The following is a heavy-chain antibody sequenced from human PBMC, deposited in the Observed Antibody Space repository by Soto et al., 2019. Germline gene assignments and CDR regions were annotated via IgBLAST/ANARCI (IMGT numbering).Heavy chain of an antibody. CDR2: INHSGST. D-gene: IGHD5-18*01. Sequence: SDTLSLTCAVYGGSFSGYYWSGIRQPPGKGLEWIGEINHSGSTNYNPSLKSRVTISIDTSKNQFSLKLSSVTAADTAVYYCARGGGIQLFYYGMDVWGQGTTVTVSS. CDR1: GGSFSGYY. V-gene: IGHV4-34*01. CDR3: ARGGGIQLFYYGMDV. J-gene: IGHJ6*02.